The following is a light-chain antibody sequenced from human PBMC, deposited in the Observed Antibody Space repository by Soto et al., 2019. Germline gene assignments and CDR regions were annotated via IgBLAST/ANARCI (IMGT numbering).Light chain of an antibody. CDR3: QTWGTGSAIFV. Sequence: QLVLTQSPSASASLGASVKLTCTLSSGHSNYAIAWHQQQPEKGPRYLMKVNSGGRHIKGDGIPDRFSGSSSGAERYLFISGLQSEDEADYYCQTWGTGSAIFVFGGGTQLTVL. CDR1: SGHSNYA. J-gene: IGLJ7*01. CDR2: VNSGGRH. V-gene: IGLV4-69*01.